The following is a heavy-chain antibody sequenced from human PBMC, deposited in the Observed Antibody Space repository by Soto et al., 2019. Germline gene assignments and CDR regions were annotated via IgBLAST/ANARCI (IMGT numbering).Heavy chain of an antibody. Sequence: PXETLSLTCAVSGVSIHNSHSFWGWIRQPPGKGLEFIGSVYYSGGANYNPSLKSRVTVSIDTSNNQFSLRVNSVTAADTAVYYCGRVVEGATRHTDFDYWGQGILVTVSS. CDR3: GRVVEGATRHTDFDY. CDR2: VYYSGGA. D-gene: IGHD2-15*01. J-gene: IGHJ4*02. V-gene: IGHV4-39*01. CDR1: GVSIHNSHSF.